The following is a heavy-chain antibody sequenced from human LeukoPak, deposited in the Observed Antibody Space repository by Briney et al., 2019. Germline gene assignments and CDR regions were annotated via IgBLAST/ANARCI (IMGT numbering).Heavy chain of an antibody. Sequence: SETLSLTCTVSGGSVSSGSYYWSWLRQPPGKGLEWIGYIYYSGSTYYNPSLKSRITISVDTSKNQFSLKLSSVTAADTAVYYCARVGVRFWEAFDIWGQGTLVTVSS. J-gene: IGHJ3*02. V-gene: IGHV4-61*01. CDR1: GGSVSSGSYY. D-gene: IGHD3-3*01. CDR2: IYYSGST. CDR3: ARVGVRFWEAFDI.